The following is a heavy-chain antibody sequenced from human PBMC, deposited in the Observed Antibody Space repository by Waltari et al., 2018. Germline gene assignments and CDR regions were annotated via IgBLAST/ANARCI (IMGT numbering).Heavy chain of an antibody. J-gene: IGHJ4*02. Sequence: QLQLQESGPGLVKPSETLSLTCTVSGDYISRSSYYWGWIRQPPGKGLEWIASIYYSGSKYYNPSLRSRLTISLDTSKNQFSLKVSSVTAADTAVYYCAREEIYYDTSGYYFDYWGQGTLVTVSS. CDR1: GDYISRSSYY. CDR2: IYYSGSK. V-gene: IGHV4-39*07. CDR3: AREEIYYDTSGYYFDY. D-gene: IGHD3-22*01.